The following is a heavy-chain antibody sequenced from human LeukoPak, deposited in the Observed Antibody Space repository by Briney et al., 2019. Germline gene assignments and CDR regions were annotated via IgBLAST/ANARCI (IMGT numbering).Heavy chain of an antibody. V-gene: IGHV3-30*03. J-gene: IGHJ4*02. D-gene: IGHD3-10*01. Sequence: GGSLRLSCAASGFTFSSYGTHWVRQAPGKGLEWVAVISYDGSNKYYADSVKGRFTISRDNSKNTLYLQMNSLRAEDTAVYYCATDLLWFGEFDFHFDYWGQGTLVTVSS. CDR1: GFTFSSYG. CDR2: ISYDGSNK. CDR3: ATDLLWFGEFDFHFDY.